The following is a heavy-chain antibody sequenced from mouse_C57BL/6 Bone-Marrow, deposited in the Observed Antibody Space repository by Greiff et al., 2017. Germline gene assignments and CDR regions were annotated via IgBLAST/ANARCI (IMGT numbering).Heavy chain of an antibody. CDR2: INPSTGGT. CDR1: GYSFTGYY. Sequence: EVQLQQSGPELVKPGASVKISCKASGYSFTGYYMNWVKQSPEKSLEWIGEINPSTGGTTYNQKFKAKATLTVDKSSSTAYMQLKSLTSEDSAVYYCARSWILRWGVYFDYWGQGTTLTVSS. J-gene: IGHJ2*01. D-gene: IGHD1-1*01. CDR3: ARSWILRWGVYFDY. V-gene: IGHV1-42*01.